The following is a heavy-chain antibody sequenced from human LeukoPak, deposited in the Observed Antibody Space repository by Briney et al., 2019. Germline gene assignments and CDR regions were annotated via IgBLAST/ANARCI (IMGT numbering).Heavy chain of an antibody. CDR1: GYSISSSNW. D-gene: IGHD3-10*01. Sequence: PSETLSLTCTVSGYSISSSNWWSWVRQPPGKGLEWIGEIYHSGSTNYNPSLKSRVTISVDKSKNQFSLKLSSVTAADTAVYYCARDKYYYGSGSPGYTDTWGQGTLVTVSS. V-gene: IGHV4-4*02. CDR2: IYHSGST. CDR3: ARDKYYYGSGSPGYTDT. J-gene: IGHJ4*02.